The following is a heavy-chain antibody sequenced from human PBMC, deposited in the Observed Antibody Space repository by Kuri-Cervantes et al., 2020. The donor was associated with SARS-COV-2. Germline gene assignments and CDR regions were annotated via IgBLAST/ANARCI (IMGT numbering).Heavy chain of an antibody. J-gene: IGHJ4*02. CDR3: ASRSTYCSSTSCYTGDAGGVDY. CDR2: IIPIFGTA. D-gene: IGHD2-2*02. Sequence: SVKVSCKASGGTFSSYAISWVRQAPGQGLEWMGGIIPIFGTANYAQKFQGRVTITADESTSTAYMELSSLRSEDTAVYYCASRSTYCSSTSCYTGDAGGVDYWGQGTLVTVSS. CDR1: GGTFSSYA. V-gene: IGHV1-69*13.